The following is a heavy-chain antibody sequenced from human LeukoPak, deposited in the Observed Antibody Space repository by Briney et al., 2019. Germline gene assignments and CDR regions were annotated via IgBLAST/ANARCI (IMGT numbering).Heavy chain of an antibody. D-gene: IGHD2-21*02. CDR2: ISAYNGNT. J-gene: IGHJ4*02. CDR1: GYTFTSYG. V-gene: IGHV1-18*01. CDR3: ARGTPYCGGDCSTYYFDY. Sequence: VASVRVSCKASGYTFTSYGISWVRQAPGQGLEWMGWISAYNGNTNYAQKLQGRVTMTTDTSTSTAYMELRSLRSDDTAVYYCARGTPYCGGDCSTYYFDYWGQGTLVTVSS.